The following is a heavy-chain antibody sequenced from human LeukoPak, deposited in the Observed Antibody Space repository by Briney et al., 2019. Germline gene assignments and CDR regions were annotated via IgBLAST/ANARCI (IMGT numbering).Heavy chain of an antibody. J-gene: IGHJ4*02. CDR2: ISSSSSYI. V-gene: IGHV3-21*01. Sequence: GGSLRLSCAASGFTFSSYSMNWVRQAPGKGLEWVSSISSSSSYIYYADSVKGRFTISRDNAKNSLYLQMNSLRAEDTAVYYCARVARYSWNFDYWGQGTLVTVSS. D-gene: IGHD1-26*01. CDR1: GFTFSSYS. CDR3: ARVARYSWNFDY.